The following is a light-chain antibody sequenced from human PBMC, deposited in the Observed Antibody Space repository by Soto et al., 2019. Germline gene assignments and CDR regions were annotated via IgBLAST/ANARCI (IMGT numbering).Light chain of an antibody. Sequence: NFMLTQPHSVSEAPGKTVTISCTRSSGSIARNSVQWYQQRPGSAPTTLIYEDNERPSGVPDRFSGSIDSSSNSASLTISGLTTEDEADYYCQSYDSINPVVFGGGTKLTVL. J-gene: IGLJ2*01. V-gene: IGLV6-57*04. CDR3: QSYDSINPVV. CDR2: EDN. CDR1: SGSIARNS.